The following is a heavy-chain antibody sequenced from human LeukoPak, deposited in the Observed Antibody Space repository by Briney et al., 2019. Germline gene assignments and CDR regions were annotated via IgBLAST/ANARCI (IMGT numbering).Heavy chain of an antibody. CDR1: GFTFSNYW. CDR3: ARNQRRLDY. D-gene: IGHD1-14*01. J-gene: IGHJ4*02. Sequence: GGSLRLSCAASGFTFSNYWMTWVRQAPGKGLELVANIKQDGSEKYYVDSVRGRFTISRDNAKNSLYLQMNSLRAEDTAVYYCARNQRRLDYWGQGTLVTVSS. CDR2: IKQDGSEK. V-gene: IGHV3-7*01.